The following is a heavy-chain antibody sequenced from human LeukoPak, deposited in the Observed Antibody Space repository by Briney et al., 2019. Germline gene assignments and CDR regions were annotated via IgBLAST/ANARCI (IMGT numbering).Heavy chain of an antibody. V-gene: IGHV1-18*01. CDR1: GYTFTSYG. J-gene: IGHJ4*02. D-gene: IGHD2-2*01. Sequence: ASVKVSCKASGYTFTSYGISWVRQAPGQGLEWMGWISAYNGDTNYAQKLQGRVTMTTDTSTSTAYMELRSLRSDDTAVYYCARANHIVVVPAAMHFDYWGQGTLVTVSS. CDR2: ISAYNGDT. CDR3: ARANHIVVVPAAMHFDY.